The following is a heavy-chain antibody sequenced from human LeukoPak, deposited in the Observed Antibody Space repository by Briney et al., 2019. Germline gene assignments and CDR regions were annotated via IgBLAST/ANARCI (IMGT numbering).Heavy chain of an antibody. D-gene: IGHD3-10*01. V-gene: IGHV3-48*04. Sequence: GGSLTLSCAASGFTFTDYSMNWVRQAPGKGLEWVSYISSSGSTIYYADSVKGRFTISRDNAKNSLYLQMNSLRAEDTAVYYCARDGFGELFGGFYWGQGTLVTVSS. J-gene: IGHJ4*02. CDR3: ARDGFGELFGGFY. CDR2: ISSSGSTI. CDR1: GFTFTDYS.